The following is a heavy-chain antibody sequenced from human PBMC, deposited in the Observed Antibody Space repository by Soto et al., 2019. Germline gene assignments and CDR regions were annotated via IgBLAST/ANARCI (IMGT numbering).Heavy chain of an antibody. D-gene: IGHD1-26*01. Sequence: EVQVLESGGDLVQPGGSLRLSCAASGFTFSNYAMSWVRQAPGKGLEWVSAISGSGGTTYYADSVKGRFTISRDNSKKTLYVQMNYLRVEDTAVYYCSKDNAVGATWRYYYGMDVWGQGTTVTVSS. CDR3: SKDNAVGATWRYYYGMDV. J-gene: IGHJ6*02. CDR2: ISGSGGTT. V-gene: IGHV3-23*01. CDR1: GFTFSNYA.